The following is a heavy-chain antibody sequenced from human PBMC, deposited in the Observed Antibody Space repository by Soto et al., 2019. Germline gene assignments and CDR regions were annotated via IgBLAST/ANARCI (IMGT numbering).Heavy chain of an antibody. Sequence: QVQLQESGPGLVKPSETLSLTCTVSGASISTFYWSWIRQPPGRGLEWIGYIYYGGSTDYNPSLRSRVTISRDTSKSQFSLKLSGVTAADTAMYYCATSPQYISGWNGGFDFWGQGTLVTVSS. CDR3: ATSPQYISGWNGGFDF. V-gene: IGHV4-59*01. CDR2: IYYGGST. J-gene: IGHJ4*02. D-gene: IGHD6-19*01. CDR1: GASISTFY.